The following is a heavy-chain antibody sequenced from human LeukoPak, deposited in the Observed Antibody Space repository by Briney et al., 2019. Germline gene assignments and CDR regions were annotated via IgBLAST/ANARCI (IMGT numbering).Heavy chain of an antibody. V-gene: IGHV4-34*01. CDR1: GGSFSGYY. CDR3: ARGRGYDSSVAPYY. D-gene: IGHD3-22*01. CDR2: INHSGST. J-gene: IGHJ4*02. Sequence: PSETLSLTCAVYGGSFSGYYWSWIRQPPGKGLEWIGEINHSGSTNYNPSLKSRVTISVDTSKNQFSLKLSSVTAADTAVYYCARGRGYDSSVAPYYWGQGTLVTVSS.